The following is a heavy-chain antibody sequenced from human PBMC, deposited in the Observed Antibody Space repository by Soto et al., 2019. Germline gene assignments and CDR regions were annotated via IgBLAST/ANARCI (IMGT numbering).Heavy chain of an antibody. Sequence: SETLSLTCVVYGGSFSLYYWSWLRQPPGKGLEWIGEINDSGSTNYNPSLKSRVTISIDTSKNQFYLKLRSVTAADTAVYFCARGFSHWGQGTLVT. CDR2: INDSGST. CDR3: ARGFSH. CDR1: GGSFSLYY. J-gene: IGHJ4*02. V-gene: IGHV4-34*01.